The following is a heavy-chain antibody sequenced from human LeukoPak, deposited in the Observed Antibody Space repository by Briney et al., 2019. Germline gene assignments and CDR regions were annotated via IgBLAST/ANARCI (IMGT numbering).Heavy chain of an antibody. D-gene: IGHD5-18*01. V-gene: IGHV3-23*01. CDR1: GFTFSTYA. J-gene: IGHJ4*02. CDR2: ISGSSDYT. CDR3: ANREGGYTYDPFDY. Sequence: GGSLRLSCAASGFTFSTYAMSWVRQAPGGGLECVSSISGSSDYTYYADSVKGRFTISTDNSTNTLYLKMKSMRAEDTAVYYCANREGGYTYDPFDYWGQGTLVTVSS.